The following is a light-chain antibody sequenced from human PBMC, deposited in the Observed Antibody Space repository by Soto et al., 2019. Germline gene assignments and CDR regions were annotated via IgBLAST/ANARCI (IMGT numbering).Light chain of an antibody. V-gene: IGLV1-51*01. CDR2: GDN. J-gene: IGLJ1*01. Sequence: QSVMTQPPSVSAAPGQKVTISCSGSSSNIGGNSVSWYQQLPGTAPKLHIYGDNKRPSGIPDRFSGSKSGTSATLGITGFQTGDEADYYCGSWDSSLSAYVFGPGTKLTVL. CDR1: SSNIGGNS. CDR3: GSWDSSLSAYV.